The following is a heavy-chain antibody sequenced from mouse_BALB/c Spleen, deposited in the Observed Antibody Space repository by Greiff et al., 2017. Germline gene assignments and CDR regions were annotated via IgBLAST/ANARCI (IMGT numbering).Heavy chain of an antibody. J-gene: IGHJ3*01. V-gene: IGHV1-47*01. CDR2: FHPYNDAT. Sequence: VQLHQSGAELVKPGASVKMSCKAFGYTFTTYPLEWMKQNHGKSLAWIGNFHPYNDATKYKEKFKGKAKLTVEKSSSTVYLELSRLTSDASAVYYCARLYGNYGGFAYWGQGTVVTVSA. CDR3: ARLYGNYGGFAY. CDR1: GYTFTTYP. D-gene: IGHD2-1*01.